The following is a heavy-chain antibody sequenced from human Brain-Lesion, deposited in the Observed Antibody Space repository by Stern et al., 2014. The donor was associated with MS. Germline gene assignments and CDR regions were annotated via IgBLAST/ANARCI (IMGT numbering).Heavy chain of an antibody. CDR3: ARGGAVTTSDYYLDY. D-gene: IGHD4-17*01. Sequence: VHLVESGGGVVQPGRSLRLSCAASGFTFSYHAMHWVRQAPGKGLEWVALISYDGSDKNDADSVKGRFTTSRDNSRNTLYLQMNSLRVDDTAVYYCARGGAVTTSDYYLDYWGQGILVTVSS. J-gene: IGHJ4*02. CDR2: ISYDGSDK. CDR1: GFTFSYHA. V-gene: IGHV3-30*01.